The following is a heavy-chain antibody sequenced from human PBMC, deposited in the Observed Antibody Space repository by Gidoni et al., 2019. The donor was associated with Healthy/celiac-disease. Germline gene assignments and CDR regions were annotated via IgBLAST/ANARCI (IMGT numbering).Heavy chain of an antibody. CDR3: ARMPGGSYYFGLDY. CDR2: IFSNDEK. D-gene: IGHD1-26*01. CDR1: GFSLCNARMG. Sequence: QLTLKDSGPVLVQPTETLTLTCPVSGFSLCNARMGVSWIRQPPGKALQWLAHIFSNDEKSYSTSLKSRLTISKDTSKSQVVLTMTNRDPVDTATYYCARMPGGSYYFGLDYWGQGTLVTVSS. J-gene: IGHJ4*02. V-gene: IGHV2-26*01.